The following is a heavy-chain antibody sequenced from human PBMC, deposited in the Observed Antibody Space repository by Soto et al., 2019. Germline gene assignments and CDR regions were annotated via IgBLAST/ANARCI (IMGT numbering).Heavy chain of an antibody. CDR2: ISSSGGST. Sequence: PGGSLRLSCAASGFTFSSYAMSWVRQAPGKGLEWVSGISSSGGSTYYADSVKGRFTISRDNSKNTLFLRMNRPRVEDTAVYYFLGAGPLGIHYFYFCMDVWGQGTPVTVSS. CDR3: LGAGPLGIHYFYFCMDV. J-gene: IGHJ6*02. CDR1: GFTFSSYA. D-gene: IGHD3-16*01. V-gene: IGHV3-23*01.